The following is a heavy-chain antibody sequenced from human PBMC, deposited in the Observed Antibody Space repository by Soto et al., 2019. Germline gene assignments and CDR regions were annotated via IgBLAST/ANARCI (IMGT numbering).Heavy chain of an antibody. D-gene: IGHD2-15*01. J-gene: IGHJ5*02. CDR2: IIPIFGTA. CDR3: ARMRYCSGGSCTNWFDP. CDR1: GGTFSSYA. V-gene: IGHV1-69*01. Sequence: QVQLVQSGAEVKKPGSSVKVSCKASGGTFSSYAISWVRQAPGQGLEWMGGIIPIFGTANYAQKFQGRVTITADEATSTAYMELSSLRSEDTAVYYCARMRYCSGGSCTNWFDPWGQGTLVTVSS.